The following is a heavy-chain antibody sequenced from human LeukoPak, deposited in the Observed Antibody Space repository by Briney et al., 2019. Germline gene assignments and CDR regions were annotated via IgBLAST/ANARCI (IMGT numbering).Heavy chain of an antibody. D-gene: IGHD3-3*01. J-gene: IGHJ4*02. V-gene: IGHV4-34*01. CDR1: GGSFSGYY. CDR3: AGRYYDFWSGYSIRSYYFDY. Sequence: SETLSLTCAVYGGSFSGYYWSRIRQPPGKGLEWIGEINHSGSTNYNPSLKSRVTISVDTSKNQFSLKLSSVTAADTAVYYCAGRYYDFWSGYSIRSYYFDYWGQGTLVTVSS. CDR2: INHSGST.